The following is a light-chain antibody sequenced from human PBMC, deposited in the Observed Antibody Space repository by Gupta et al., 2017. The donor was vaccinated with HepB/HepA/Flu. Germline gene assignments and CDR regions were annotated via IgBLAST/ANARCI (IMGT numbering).Light chain of an antibody. CDR3: CSYAASNTVI. Sequence: QSALTQPASVSGSPGQSITISCTGTSSDVGSYNLVSWYQQHPGKVHKIMIYEVNKRPSGISNRFSGSKSGNTASLTISGLQAEDEADYYCCSYAASNTVIFGGGTKLTVL. CDR1: SSDVGSYNL. CDR2: EVN. V-gene: IGLV2-23*02. J-gene: IGLJ2*01.